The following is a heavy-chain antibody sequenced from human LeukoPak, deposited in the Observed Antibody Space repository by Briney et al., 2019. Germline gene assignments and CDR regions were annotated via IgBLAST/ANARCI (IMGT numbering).Heavy chain of an antibody. CDR2: ISPNSGGT. Sequence: ASVKVSCKASGYTFIDYYINWVRQAPGQGLEWMGWISPNSGGTNYAQKFQGRVTMTRDTSISTAYMELSRLRSDDTAVYYCARVGYSSSLEEIDYWGQGTLVTVSS. J-gene: IGHJ4*02. V-gene: IGHV1-2*02. CDR3: ARVGYSSSLEEIDY. CDR1: GYTFIDYY. D-gene: IGHD6-6*01.